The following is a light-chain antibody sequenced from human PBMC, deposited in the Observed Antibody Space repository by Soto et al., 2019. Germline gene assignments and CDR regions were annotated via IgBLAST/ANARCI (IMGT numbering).Light chain of an antibody. J-gene: IGKJ5*01. CDR3: QQYGSSPPIT. CDR1: QSISSTS. CDR2: GAS. Sequence: EIVLTQSPGTLSLSPGERATLSCRASQSISSTSLAWYQQKPGQAPRLLIYGASNRATGIPDRFSGSGSATDFTLTISRLEPEDFVVYYCQQYGSSPPITFGPGTRLEIK. V-gene: IGKV3-20*01.